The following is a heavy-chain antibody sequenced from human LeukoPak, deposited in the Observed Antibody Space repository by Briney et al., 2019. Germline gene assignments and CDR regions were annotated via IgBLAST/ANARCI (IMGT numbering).Heavy chain of an antibody. CDR3: ASQDCSSTSCSNWFDP. V-gene: IGHV1-2*02. CDR1: GYTFTGYY. Sequence: ASVKVSCKASGYTFTGYYMHWVRQAPGQGLEWMGWINPNSGGTNYAQKFQGRVTMTRDTSISTAYMELSRLRSDDTAVYYCASQDCSSTSCSNWFDPWGQGTLVTVSS. CDR2: INPNSGGT. J-gene: IGHJ5*02. D-gene: IGHD2-2*01.